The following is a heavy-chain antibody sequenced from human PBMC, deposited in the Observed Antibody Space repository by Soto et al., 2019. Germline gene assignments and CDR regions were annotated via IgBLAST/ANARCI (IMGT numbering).Heavy chain of an antibody. V-gene: IGHV4-59*08. CDR3: ARRYGGNFDY. CDR2: IYYSGST. D-gene: IGHD3-16*01. CDR1: GGSISSYY. Sequence: SETLSLTCTVSGGSISSYYWSWIRQPPGKGLEWIGYIYYSGSTNYNPSLKSRVTISVDTSKNQFSLKLSSVTAGDTAVYYCARRYGGNFDYWGQGTLVTVSS. J-gene: IGHJ4*02.